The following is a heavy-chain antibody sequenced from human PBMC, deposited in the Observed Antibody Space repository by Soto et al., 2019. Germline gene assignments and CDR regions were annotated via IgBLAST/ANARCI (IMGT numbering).Heavy chain of an antibody. J-gene: IGHJ6*02. CDR3: AKGSRRGSWYYGMDV. Sequence: GGSLRLSCAASGFTFSSYGMHWVRQAPGKGLEWVAVISYDGSNKYYADSVKGRFTISRDNSKNTLYLQMNSLRAEDTAVYYCAKGSRRGSWYYGMDVWGQGTTVTVSS. V-gene: IGHV3-30*18. CDR2: ISYDGSNK. D-gene: IGHD2-2*01. CDR1: GFTFSSYG.